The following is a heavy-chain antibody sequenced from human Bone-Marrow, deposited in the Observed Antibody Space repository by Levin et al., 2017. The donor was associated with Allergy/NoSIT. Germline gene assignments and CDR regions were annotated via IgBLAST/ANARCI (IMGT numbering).Heavy chain of an antibody. D-gene: IGHD1-1*01. CDR1: GFMFRNFV. V-gene: IGHV3-64D*08. J-gene: IGHJ6*03. Sequence: GGSLRLSCSGSGFMFRNFVFHWVRQAPGKGPEYVSGISHNGGDTYYADAVKDRLNISRDNSKSTLYLQMSSLRPEDTAVYYCVREHYYYYYMDVWGKGTTVTVSS. CDR2: ISHNGGDT. CDR3: VREHYYYYYMDV.